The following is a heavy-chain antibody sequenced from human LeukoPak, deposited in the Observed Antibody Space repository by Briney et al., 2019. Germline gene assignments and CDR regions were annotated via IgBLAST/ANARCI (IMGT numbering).Heavy chain of an antibody. CDR3: AKDQWYSSPGYKDV. V-gene: IGHV3-23*01. Sequence: PGGSLRLSCTVSGFTFSNYAMTWVRQAPGKGLDWVSGISGTGSSTYHADSVKGRFTISRDNSKNTLYLQMNSLRAEDTAVYYRAKDQWYSSPGYKDVWGEGTTVTVSS. CDR1: GFTFSNYA. J-gene: IGHJ6*03. CDR2: ISGTGSST. D-gene: IGHD6-19*01.